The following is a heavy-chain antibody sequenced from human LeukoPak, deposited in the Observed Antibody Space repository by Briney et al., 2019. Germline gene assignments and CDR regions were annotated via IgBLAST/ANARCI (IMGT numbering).Heavy chain of an antibody. D-gene: IGHD2-15*01. Sequence: ASVKVSCKASGYTFSSYYIHWVRQAPGQGLAWMGIINLSAGSTSYAQRFQGRVTMTRDTSTSTVHMELSSLRSEDTAVYYCARGHYVPSSGGNLLRVLYFQNWGQGTLVTVSS. CDR2: INLSAGST. V-gene: IGHV1-46*01. CDR1: GYTFSSYY. CDR3: ARGHYVPSSGGNLLRVLYFQN. J-gene: IGHJ1*01.